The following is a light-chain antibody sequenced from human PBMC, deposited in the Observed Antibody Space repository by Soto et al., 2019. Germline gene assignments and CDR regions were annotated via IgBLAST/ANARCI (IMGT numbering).Light chain of an antibody. V-gene: IGLV2-14*03. J-gene: IGLJ1*01. Sequence: QSALTQPASVSGSPGQSITFSCTGTSSDVGAYNYVSWYQQHPGKVPKLMIYDVSDRPSGVSNRFSGSKSGNTASLTISGLQAEDEADYYCSSFTRSHSYVFGTGTKLTVL. CDR3: SSFTRSHSYV. CDR1: SSDVGAYNY. CDR2: DVS.